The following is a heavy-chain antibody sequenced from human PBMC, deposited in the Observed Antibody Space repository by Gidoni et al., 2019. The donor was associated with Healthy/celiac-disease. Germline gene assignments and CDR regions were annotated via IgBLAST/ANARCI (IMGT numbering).Heavy chain of an antibody. D-gene: IGHD4-17*01. CDR1: GFPFGDYA. J-gene: IGHJ6*02. CDR2: IRSKAYGGTT. CDR3: TREGLDYGDSPYYYYGMDV. Sequence: EVQRVESGGGLVQPGRSLRLSCTASGFPFGDYAMSWVRQAPGKGLEWVGFIRSKAYGGTTEYAAAVKGRFTISRDDSKSIAYLQMNSLKTEDTAVYYCTREGLDYGDSPYYYYGMDVWGQGTTVTVSS. V-gene: IGHV3-49*04.